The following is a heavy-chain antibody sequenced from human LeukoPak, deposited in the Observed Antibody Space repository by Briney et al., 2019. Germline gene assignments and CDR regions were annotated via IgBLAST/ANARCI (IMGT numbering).Heavy chain of an antibody. CDR3: ARDLIPAAVSDSYGMDV. CDR1: GYTFTAYY. CDR2: INPNSGGP. J-gene: IGHJ6*02. D-gene: IGHD2-2*01. V-gene: IGHV1-2*02. Sequence: ASVKDSCKASGYTFTAYYLHWVRQAPGQGLEWMGRINPNSGGPNSAQKFQGRVTMTRDTSISTAYMELNGLRSGDTAIYYCARDLIPAAVSDSYGMDVWGLGTTVTVSS.